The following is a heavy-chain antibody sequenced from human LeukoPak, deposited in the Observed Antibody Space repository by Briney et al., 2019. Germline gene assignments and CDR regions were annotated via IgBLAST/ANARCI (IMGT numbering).Heavy chain of an antibody. J-gene: IGHJ4*02. CDR2: ISGTGGNT. CDR1: GFSFSNYA. D-gene: IGHD1/OR15-1a*01. Sequence: PGGSLRLSCAVSGFSFSNYAMSWVRQFPGKGLEWVSGISGTGGNTYYVDSVKGRFTISRDNSKNMLYLQMNTLTAEDTAIYFCAKDFEFKWQQPSDHWGQGTPVTVSS. CDR3: AKDFEFKWQQPSDH. V-gene: IGHV3-23*01.